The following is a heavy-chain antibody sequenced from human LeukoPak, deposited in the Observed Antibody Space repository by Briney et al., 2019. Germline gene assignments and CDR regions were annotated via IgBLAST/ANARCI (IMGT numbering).Heavy chain of an antibody. J-gene: IGHJ4*02. CDR3: ARDISSSWYDY. CDR1: TFKFSSFG. V-gene: IGHV3-33*01. CDR2: IWYDGSNK. D-gene: IGHD6-13*01. Sequence: GGSLRLSCAASTFKFSSFGMHWVRQAPGKGLEWVALIWYDGSNKYYADSVKGRFTISRDNSKNTLFLQMNSLRAEDTAIYYCARDISSSWYDYWGQGTLVTVSS.